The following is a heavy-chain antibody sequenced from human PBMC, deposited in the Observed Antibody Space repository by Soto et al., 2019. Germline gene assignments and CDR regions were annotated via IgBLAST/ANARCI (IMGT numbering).Heavy chain of an antibody. Sequence: GGSLRLSCAASGFTFRSYCMQWVRQAPGKGLVWVSWINSDGSSTSYADSVKGRFTNSRDNAKNTLYLQMNSLRAEDTAVYYCASGGSSLNFDSWGQGTLVTVSS. CDR3: ASGGSSLNFDS. V-gene: IGHV3-74*01. D-gene: IGHD6-6*01. J-gene: IGHJ4*02. CDR2: INSDGSST. CDR1: GFTFRSYC.